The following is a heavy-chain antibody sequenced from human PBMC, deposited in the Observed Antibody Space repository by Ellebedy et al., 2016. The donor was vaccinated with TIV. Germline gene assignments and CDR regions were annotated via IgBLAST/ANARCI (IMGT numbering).Heavy chain of an antibody. CDR1: GYNFASYW. D-gene: IGHD5-24*01. J-gene: IGHJ5*02. Sequence: PGGSLRLSCKGSGYNFASYWISWVRQMPGKGLEWMGKINPSDSDTNYSPSFQGHVSFSADTSISTAYLQWSGLQTSDTAIYYCATQLERRGGASSWGQGTLVTVSS. CDR3: ATQLERRGGASS. V-gene: IGHV5-10-1*01. CDR2: INPSDSDT.